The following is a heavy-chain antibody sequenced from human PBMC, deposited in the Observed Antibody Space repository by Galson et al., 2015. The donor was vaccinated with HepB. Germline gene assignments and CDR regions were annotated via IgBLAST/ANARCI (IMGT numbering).Heavy chain of an antibody. CDR2: ISWNSFSI. D-gene: IGHD4-17*01. Sequence: SLRLSCAADGFTFDDYAMHWVRQAPGKGLEWVSGISWNSFSIGYGDSVKGRFTISRDNAKNSLYLQMNRLRAEDTALYFCAKAYGDGNWYFERWGRGTLVTVSS. CDR1: GFTFDDYA. V-gene: IGHV3-9*01. J-gene: IGHJ2*01. CDR3: AKAYGDGNWYFER.